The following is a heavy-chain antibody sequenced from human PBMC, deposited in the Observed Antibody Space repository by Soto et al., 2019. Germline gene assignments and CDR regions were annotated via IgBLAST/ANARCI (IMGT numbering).Heavy chain of an antibody. CDR1: GGSISSGGYS. CDR3: ARGTFPTYFDY. CDR2: IYHSGST. D-gene: IGHD3-16*01. Sequence: SETLSLTCAVSGGSISSGGYSWNWIRQPPGKGLEWIGYIYHSGSTLYNPSLKSRVTISIGRSNNQFSLKLSSVTAADSAVYYCARGTFPTYFDYWGQGILVTVS. J-gene: IGHJ4*02. V-gene: IGHV4-30-2*01.